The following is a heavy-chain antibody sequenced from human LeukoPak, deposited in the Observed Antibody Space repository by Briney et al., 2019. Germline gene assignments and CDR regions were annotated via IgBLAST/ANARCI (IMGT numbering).Heavy chain of an antibody. D-gene: IGHD1-26*01. CDR3: ARARVGAVDY. Sequence: PSETLSLTCTVSGGSISSGSYYWSWSRQPAGKGLEWIGRIYTSGSTNYNPSLKSRVTISVDTSKNQFSLKLSSVTAADTAVYYCARARVGAVDYWGQGTLVTVSS. J-gene: IGHJ4*02. V-gene: IGHV4-61*02. CDR2: IYTSGST. CDR1: GGSISSGSYY.